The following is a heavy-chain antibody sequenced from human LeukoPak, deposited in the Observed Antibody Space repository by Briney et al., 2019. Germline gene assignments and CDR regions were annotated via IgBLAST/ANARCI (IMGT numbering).Heavy chain of an antibody. D-gene: IGHD4/OR15-4a*01. CDR2: INGGGGST. J-gene: IGHJ4*02. Sequence: PGGSPRLSCAASGFTVSSNYMSWVRQAPGKGLDWVSSINGGGGSTYYADSVKGRFTISRDNSKNTLYLQMNSLRAEDTAVYYCAKIGANVGFWGQGTLVTVSS. CDR3: AKIGANVGF. V-gene: IGHV3-53*01. CDR1: GFTVSSNY.